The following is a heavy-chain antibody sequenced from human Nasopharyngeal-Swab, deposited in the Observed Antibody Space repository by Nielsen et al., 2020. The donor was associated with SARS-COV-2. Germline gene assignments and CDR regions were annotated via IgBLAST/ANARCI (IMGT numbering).Heavy chain of an antibody. CDR3: ARDQTGSSQSYYYYCYMDV. D-gene: IGHD6-13*01. J-gene: IGHJ6*03. V-gene: IGHV3-48*04. Sequence: GESPKISCAASGFTFSSYSMNWVRQAPGKGLEWVSYISSPSSTIYYADSVKGRFTISRDNAKNSLYLQMNSLRVEDTAMYFCARDQTGSSQSYYYYCYMDVWGKGTTVTVSS. CDR1: GFTFSSYS. CDR2: ISSPSSTI.